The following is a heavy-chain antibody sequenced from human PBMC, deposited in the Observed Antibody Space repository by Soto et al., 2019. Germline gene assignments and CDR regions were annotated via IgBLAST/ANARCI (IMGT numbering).Heavy chain of an antibody. J-gene: IGHJ4*02. CDR2: IKQDGSEK. D-gene: IGHD3-10*01. Sequence: EVQLVESGGGFVQPGGYLRLSCAASGFTFSSYWMSWVRQAPGKGLEWVANIKQDGSEKYYVDSVKGRFTISRDNAKNSLYLQMNSLRAEDTAVYYCARDGPMVRGVIIPEYYFDYWGQGTLVTVSS. CDR3: ARDGPMVRGVIIPEYYFDY. V-gene: IGHV3-7*01. CDR1: GFTFSSYW.